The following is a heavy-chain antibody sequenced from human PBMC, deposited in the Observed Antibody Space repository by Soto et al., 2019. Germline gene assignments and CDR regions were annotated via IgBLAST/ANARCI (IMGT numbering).Heavy chain of an antibody. Sequence: GGSLRLSCAASEFTVSSNYMSWVRQAPGKGLEWVSIVYSGGSTYYADSVEGRFTISRDNSKNTLYLQMNSLRAEDTAVYYCARTVRSYGYDYGMDVWGQGTTVTV. D-gene: IGHD5-18*01. V-gene: IGHV3-53*01. CDR2: VYSGGST. CDR1: EFTVSSNY. J-gene: IGHJ6*02. CDR3: ARTVRSYGYDYGMDV.